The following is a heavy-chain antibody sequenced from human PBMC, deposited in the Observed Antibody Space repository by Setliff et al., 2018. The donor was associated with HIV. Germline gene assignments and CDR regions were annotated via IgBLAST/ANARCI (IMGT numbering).Heavy chain of an antibody. V-gene: IGHV4-61*02. CDR2: IYTTGST. CDR1: GFSLSNARMG. D-gene: IGHD6-13*01. Sequence: SGPTLVNPTQTLTLTCTFSGFSLSNARMGVSWIRQPPGKALEWLGYIYTTGSTNYNPSLKSRVTISVDTSKNQLSLRLSSVTATDTAVYYCVRARGSSGWYAWFDPWGQGTLVTVS. CDR3: VRARGSSGWYAWFDP. J-gene: IGHJ5*02.